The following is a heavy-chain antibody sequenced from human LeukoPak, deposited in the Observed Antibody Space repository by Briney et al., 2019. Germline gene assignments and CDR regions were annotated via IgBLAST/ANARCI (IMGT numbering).Heavy chain of an antibody. D-gene: IGHD2-15*01. CDR1: GFTFSSYW. V-gene: IGHV3-7*03. J-gene: IGHJ4*02. Sequence: GGSLRLSCAASGFTFSSYWMSWVRQAPGKGLEWVANIKQDGSEKYYVDSVKGRFTISRDNAKNSLYLQMNSLRAEDTAVYYCARDPGYCSGGGCSIDYWGQGTLVTVSS. CDR2: IKQDGSEK. CDR3: ARDPGYCSGGGCSIDY.